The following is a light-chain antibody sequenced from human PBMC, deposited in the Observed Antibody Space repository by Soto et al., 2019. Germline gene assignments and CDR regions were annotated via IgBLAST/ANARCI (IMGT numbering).Light chain of an antibody. J-gene: IGLJ1*01. V-gene: IGLV1-44*01. CDR1: SSNIGSNT. CDR2: SHN. CDR3: AAWDDSLNGRV. Sequence: QSVLTQPPSASGTPGQGVTISCSGSSSNIGSNTVNWYQQLPGTAPKLLIYSHNQRPSGVPDRFSGSKSGTSASLAISGLQSEDEADYYCAAWDDSLNGRVFGTGTKLTVL.